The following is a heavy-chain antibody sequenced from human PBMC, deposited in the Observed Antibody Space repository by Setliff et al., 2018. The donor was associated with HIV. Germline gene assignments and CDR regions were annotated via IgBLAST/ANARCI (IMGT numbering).Heavy chain of an antibody. CDR2: IIPIFGTA. V-gene: IGHV1-69*06. D-gene: IGHD1-7*01. J-gene: IGHJ4*02. Sequence: GASVKVSCKASADTFSSYAISWVRQAPGQGLEWMGGIIPIFGTANYAQKFQGRVTITADKLTSASYMELSSLRSDDTAIYYCARDRGWELSHPPFFDYWGQGTLVTVSS. CDR3: ARDRGWELSHPPFFDY. CDR1: ADTFSSYA.